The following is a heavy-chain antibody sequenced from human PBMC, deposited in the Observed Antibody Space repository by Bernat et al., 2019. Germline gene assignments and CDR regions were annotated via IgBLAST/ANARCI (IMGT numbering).Heavy chain of an antibody. CDR2: IYYSGNT. CDR3: AGQYDFWSAYGWFDP. D-gene: IGHD3-3*01. CDR1: GGSISSSSHY. J-gene: IGHJ5*02. V-gene: IGHV4-39*01. Sequence: QLQLQESGPGLVKPSETLSLSCTVSGGSISSSSHYWGWIRQPPGKGLEWIGAIYYSGNTYYNPSLKSRLTISVDTSKNQFSLWLISVTAADTAVYYCAGQYDFWSAYGWFDPWGQGTLVTVSS.